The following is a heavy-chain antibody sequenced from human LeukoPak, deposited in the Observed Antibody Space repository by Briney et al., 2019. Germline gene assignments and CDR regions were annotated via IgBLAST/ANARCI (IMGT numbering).Heavy chain of an antibody. Sequence: GGSLRLSCAASGFTFSSYAMHWVRQAPGKGLEWVAVISYVGSNKYYADSVKGRFTIPRDNSKNTLYLQMNSLRAEDTAVYYCARDFRAYYDFWSGYENIDYWGQGTLVTVSS. V-gene: IGHV3-30-3*01. J-gene: IGHJ4*02. CDR3: ARDFRAYYDFWSGYENIDY. D-gene: IGHD3-3*01. CDR1: GFTFSSYA. CDR2: ISYVGSNK.